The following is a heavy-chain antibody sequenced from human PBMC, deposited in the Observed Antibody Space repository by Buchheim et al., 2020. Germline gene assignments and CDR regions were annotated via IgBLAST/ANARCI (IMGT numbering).Heavy chain of an antibody. CDR2: ISDSGVTT. V-gene: IGHV3-23*01. CDR1: GFTFSSYA. Sequence: EVQLLESGGGLVQPGGSLRLSCAASGFTFSSYAMSWVRQVPGKGLEWVSSISDSGVTTSFADSVKGRFTISRDNSKNTLYLQMNSLSAEDTAVYYCAEPIRASDYWGQGTL. J-gene: IGHJ4*02. CDR3: AEPIRASDY. D-gene: IGHD3-10*01.